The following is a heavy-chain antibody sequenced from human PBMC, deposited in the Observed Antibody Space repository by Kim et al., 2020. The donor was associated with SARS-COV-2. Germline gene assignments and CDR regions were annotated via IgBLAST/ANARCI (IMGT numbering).Heavy chain of an antibody. CDR3: ARDDRGDGYNLGFDY. V-gene: IGHV4-31*03. J-gene: IGHJ4*02. CDR1: GGSISSGGYY. Sequence: SETLSLTCTVSGGSISSGGYYWSWIRQHPGKGLEWIGYIYYSGSTYYNPSLKSRVTISVDTSKNQFSLKLSSVTAADTAVYYCARDDRGDGYNLGFDYWGQGTLVTVSS. CDR2: IYYSGST. D-gene: IGHD5-12*01.